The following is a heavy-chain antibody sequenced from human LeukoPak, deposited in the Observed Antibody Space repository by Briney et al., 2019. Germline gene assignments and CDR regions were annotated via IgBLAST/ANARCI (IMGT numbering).Heavy chain of an antibody. D-gene: IGHD2-2*01. CDR3: AKSGHCSSTSCPEDYFDY. Sequence: GGSLRLSCAASGFTFSSYGMHWVRQAPGKGLEWVAVISYDGSNKYYADSVKGRFTISRDNSKNTLYQQMNSLRAEDTAVYYCAKSGHCSSTSCPEDYFDYWGQGTLVTVSS. J-gene: IGHJ4*02. CDR2: ISYDGSNK. V-gene: IGHV3-30*18. CDR1: GFTFSSYG.